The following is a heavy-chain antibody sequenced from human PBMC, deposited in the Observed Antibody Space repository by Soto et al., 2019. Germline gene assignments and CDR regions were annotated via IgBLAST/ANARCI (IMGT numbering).Heavy chain of an antibody. J-gene: IGHJ4*02. V-gene: IGHV1-8*01. Sequence: QVQLVQSGAEVKKPGASVKVSCKASGYTFTSYDINWVRQATGQGLEWMGWMKPNSGNTGYAQKFQGRVTMTRNTSISTAYMELSSLRSEDTAVYYWARSVEWLASFDYWGQGTLVTVSS. CDR1: GYTFTSYD. D-gene: IGHD6-19*01. CDR3: ARSVEWLASFDY. CDR2: MKPNSGNT.